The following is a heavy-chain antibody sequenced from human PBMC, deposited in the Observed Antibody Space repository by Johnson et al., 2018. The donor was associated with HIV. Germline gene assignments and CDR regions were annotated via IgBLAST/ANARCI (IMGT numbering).Heavy chain of an antibody. CDR2: INWNGGTT. D-gene: IGHD6-19*01. Sequence: VQVLESGGGVVQPGGSLRLSCAASGFTFSSYWMHWVRQAPGKGLVWVGRINWNGGTTGYADSVKGRFTISRDNAKNSLYLQMNSLRAEDTALYYCANIAVVYAFDIWGQGTMVTVSS. J-gene: IGHJ3*02. V-gene: IGHV3-20*04. CDR1: GFTFSSYW. CDR3: ANIAVVYAFDI.